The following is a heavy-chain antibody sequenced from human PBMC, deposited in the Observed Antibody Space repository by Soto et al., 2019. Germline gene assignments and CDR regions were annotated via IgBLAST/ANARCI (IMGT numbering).Heavy chain of an antibody. J-gene: IGHJ6*03. D-gene: IGHD3-10*01. CDR2: IYYSGST. Sequence: PSETLSLTCTVSGGSISSGGYYWSWIRQHPGKGLEWIGYIYYSGSTYYNPSLKSRVTISVDTSKNQFSLKLSSVTAADTAVYFCLRSSYYGSGGYWGRYYYYMDVWGKGTTVTVSS. CDR3: LRSSYYGSGGYWGRYYYYMDV. CDR1: GGSISSGGYY. V-gene: IGHV4-31*03.